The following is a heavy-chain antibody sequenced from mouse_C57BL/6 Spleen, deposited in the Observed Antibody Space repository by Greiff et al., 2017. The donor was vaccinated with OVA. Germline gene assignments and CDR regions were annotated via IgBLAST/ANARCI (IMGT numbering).Heavy chain of an antibody. CDR2: ISYDGSN. J-gene: IGHJ3*01. V-gene: IGHV3-6*01. CDR3: AREDSSGSPFAY. CDR1: GYSITSGYY. D-gene: IGHD3-2*02. Sequence: EVQVVESGPGLVKPSQSLSLTCSVTGYSITSGYYWNWIRQFPGNKLEWMGYISYDGSNNYNPSLKNRISITRDTSKNQFFLKLNSVTTEDTATYYCAREDSSGSPFAYWGQGTLVTVSA.